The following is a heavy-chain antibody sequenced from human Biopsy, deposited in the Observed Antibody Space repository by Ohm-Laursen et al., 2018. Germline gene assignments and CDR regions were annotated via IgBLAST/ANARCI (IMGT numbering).Heavy chain of an antibody. Sequence: SLRLSCAASGFSFSTYWMTWVRQAPGKGLEWVANIQKDGNGKYYVDSVKGRFTISRDNDKNSLSPQMTNLRAEDTAVYYCARGSLYYDGSGFYSFDNWGQGTLVTVSS. CDR3: ARGSLYYDGSGFYSFDN. V-gene: IGHV3-7*04. CDR2: IQKDGNGK. J-gene: IGHJ4*02. CDR1: GFSFSTYW. D-gene: IGHD3-22*01.